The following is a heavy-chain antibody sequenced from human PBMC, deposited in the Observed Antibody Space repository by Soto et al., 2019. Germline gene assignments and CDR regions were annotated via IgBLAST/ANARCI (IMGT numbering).Heavy chain of an antibody. CDR2: IYPGDSDT. V-gene: IGHV5-51*01. Sequence: LGESLKISCKGSGYSFTSYWIGWVRQMPGKGLEWMGIIYPGDSDTRYSPSFQGQVTISADKSISTAYLQWSSLKASDTAMYYCARGRYYYDSSPDAFDIWGQGTMVTVSS. CDR1: GYSFTSYW. J-gene: IGHJ3*02. D-gene: IGHD3-22*01. CDR3: ARGRYYYDSSPDAFDI.